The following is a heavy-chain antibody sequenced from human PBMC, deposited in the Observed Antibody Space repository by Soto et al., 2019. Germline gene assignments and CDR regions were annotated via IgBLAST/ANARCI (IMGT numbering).Heavy chain of an antibody. J-gene: IGHJ4*02. Sequence: GGSLRLSCAASGFTFSTYAMSWVRQAPGSGLEWVSAISASGGSTYYADSVKGRFTISRDNSKTTLYLQLNSLRAEDTAVYYCAKWPQSSGFEYWGQGTLVTVSS. CDR1: GFTFSTYA. D-gene: IGHD6-19*01. V-gene: IGHV3-23*01. CDR2: ISASGGST. CDR3: AKWPQSSGFEY.